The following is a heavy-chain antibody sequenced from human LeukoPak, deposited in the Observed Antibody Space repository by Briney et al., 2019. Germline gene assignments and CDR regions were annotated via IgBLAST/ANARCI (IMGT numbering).Heavy chain of an antibody. D-gene: IGHD1-26*01. Sequence: SETLSLTCTVSGGSISSYHWSWIRQPPGKGLEWIAYIYYSGSTDYNPSLKSRVTISLDTSKNQFSLKLSSVTAADTAVYYCARHDPIVGTPDAFDIWGQGTMVTVSS. J-gene: IGHJ3*02. CDR2: IYYSGST. V-gene: IGHV4-59*08. CDR3: ARHDPIVGTPDAFDI. CDR1: GGSISSYH.